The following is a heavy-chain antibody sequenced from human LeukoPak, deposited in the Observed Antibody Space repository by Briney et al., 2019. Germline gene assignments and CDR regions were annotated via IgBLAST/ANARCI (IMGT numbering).Heavy chain of an antibody. CDR1: GYSFTSYW. CDR2: IYPGDSDT. D-gene: IGHD3-3*01. Sequence: GESLKISCKGSGYSFTSYWIGWVRQMPGKGLEWMGIIYPGDSDTRYSPSFQGQVTISADKSISTVYLQWSSLKASDTAMYYCARTYYDFWSGYSDHYYGMDVWGQGTTVTVSS. CDR3: ARTYYDFWSGYSDHYYGMDV. J-gene: IGHJ6*02. V-gene: IGHV5-51*01.